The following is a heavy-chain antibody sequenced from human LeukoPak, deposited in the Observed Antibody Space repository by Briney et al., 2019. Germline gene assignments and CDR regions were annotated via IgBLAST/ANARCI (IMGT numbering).Heavy chain of an antibody. Sequence: GGSLRLSCAASGFTFGSYAMSWVRQAPGKGLEWVSGMSGSGGSTYYADSVKGRFTISRDNSKNTLYLQMNTLRAEDTAVYYCAKDREYSYVYDAFDIWGQGTLVTVSS. D-gene: IGHD3-16*01. CDR3: AKDREYSYVYDAFDI. CDR1: GFTFGSYA. V-gene: IGHV3-23*01. CDR2: MSGSGGST. J-gene: IGHJ3*02.